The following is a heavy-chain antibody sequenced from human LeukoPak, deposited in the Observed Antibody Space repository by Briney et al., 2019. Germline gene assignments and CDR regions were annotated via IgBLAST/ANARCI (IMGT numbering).Heavy chain of an antibody. CDR3: ARDGIVGATDY. CDR1: GFTFSSYR. CDR2: IKQDGSEK. D-gene: IGHD1-26*01. Sequence: GGSLTLSCAASGFTFSSYRMSWVRQAPGKGLEWVANIKQDGSEKYYVDSVKGRFTISRDNAKNSLYLQMNSLRAEDTAVYYCARDGIVGATDYWGQGTLVTVSS. J-gene: IGHJ4*02. V-gene: IGHV3-7*01.